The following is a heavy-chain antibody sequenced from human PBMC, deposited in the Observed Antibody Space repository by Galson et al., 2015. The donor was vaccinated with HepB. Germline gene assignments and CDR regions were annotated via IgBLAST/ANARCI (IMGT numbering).Heavy chain of an antibody. J-gene: IGHJ4*02. V-gene: IGHV1-69*13. D-gene: IGHD2-15*01. CDR1: GGTFSSYA. CDR3: ARGGGYCSGGSCYQAYFDY. Sequence: SVKVSCKASGGTFSSYAISWVRQAPGQGLEWMGGIIPIFGTANYTQKFQGRVTITADESTSTAYMELSSLRSEDTAVYYCARGGGYCSGGSCYQAYFDYWGQGTLVTVSS. CDR2: IIPIFGTA.